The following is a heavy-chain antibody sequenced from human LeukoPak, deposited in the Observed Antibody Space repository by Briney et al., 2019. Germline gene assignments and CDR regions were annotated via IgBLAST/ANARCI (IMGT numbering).Heavy chain of an antibody. V-gene: IGHV4-38-2*02. D-gene: IGHD3-9*01. CDR2: IYHSGST. Sequence: SETLSLTCTVSGYSISSGYYWGWIRQPPGKGPEWIGSIYHSGSTYYNPSLKSRVTISVDTSKNQFSLKLSSVTAADTAVYYCARGFRNYDILTGYYKDYYYYTDVWGKGTTVTVSS. CDR1: GYSISSGYY. J-gene: IGHJ6*03. CDR3: ARGFRNYDILTGYYKDYYYYTDV.